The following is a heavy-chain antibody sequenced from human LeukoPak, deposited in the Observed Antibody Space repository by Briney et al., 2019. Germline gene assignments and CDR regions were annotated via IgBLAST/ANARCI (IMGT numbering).Heavy chain of an antibody. V-gene: IGHV1-18*01. CDR2: ISAHNGNT. Sequence: ASVKVSCKASGYTFTSYGISWVRQAPGQGLEWMGWISAHNGNTNYAQKFQGRVIMTTDTSTSTAYMELMSLRSDDTAVFYCARDGSDGGGYFDYWGQGTLVIVSS. CDR1: GYTFTSYG. J-gene: IGHJ4*02. D-gene: IGHD6-19*01. CDR3: ARDGSDGGGYFDY.